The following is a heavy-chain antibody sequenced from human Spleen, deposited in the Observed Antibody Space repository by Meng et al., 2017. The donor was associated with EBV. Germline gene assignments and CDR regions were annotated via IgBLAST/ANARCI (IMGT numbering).Heavy chain of an antibody. CDR1: GGSVSDYY. V-gene: IGHV4-34*01. D-gene: IGHD3-10*01. J-gene: IGHJ5*02. Sequence: HVQLQQWGPGLLKPSETLSLPCSVYGGSVSDYYWTWIRQPPGKGLKWIGEINHGGSNSYNPSLKRRVTISVDTSKNQFSLKLRSVTAADTAVYYCARDGGYASGTYYPIDPWGQGTLVTVSS. CDR3: ARDGGYASGTYYPIDP. CDR2: INHGGSN.